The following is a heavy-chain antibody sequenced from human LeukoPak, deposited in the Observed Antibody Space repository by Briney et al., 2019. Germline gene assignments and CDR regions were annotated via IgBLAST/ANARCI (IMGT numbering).Heavy chain of an antibody. CDR3: ARSPWYGYSYGHNCLDP. CDR2: INHIGST. D-gene: IGHD5-18*01. V-gene: IGHV4-34*01. Sequence: TSETLSLTYSVYGGYFSGYYLSWIRQPPPKGLDWIGGINHIGSTNYKPSVKRQVTISVDTSKNQFPLQLSSVTAAHKPVHYLARSPWYGYSYGHNCLDPWGQGTLVSVSS. CDR1: GGYFSGYY. J-gene: IGHJ5*02.